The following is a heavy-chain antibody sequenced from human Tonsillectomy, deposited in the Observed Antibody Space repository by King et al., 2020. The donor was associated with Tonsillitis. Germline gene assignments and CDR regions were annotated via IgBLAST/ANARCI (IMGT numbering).Heavy chain of an antibody. CDR1: GFNFDEYA. CDR3: AKDPSADYGDYVDWFDP. D-gene: IGHD4-17*01. V-gene: IGHV3-9*01. CDR2: ISWNSGSV. Sequence: QLVQSGGGLVQPGRSLRLSCAASGFNFDEYAMHWVRHAPGKGLEWVSGISWNSGSVGYADSVKGRFTISRDNAKNSLYLQMNSLRAEDTALYYCAKDPSADYGDYVDWFDPWGQGTLVTVSS. J-gene: IGHJ5*02.